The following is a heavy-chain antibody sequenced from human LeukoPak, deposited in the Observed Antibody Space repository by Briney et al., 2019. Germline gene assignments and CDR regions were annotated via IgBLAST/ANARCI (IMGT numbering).Heavy chain of an antibody. V-gene: IGHV3-23*01. CDR3: ARGAFYDY. Sequence: GGSLRLSCAASGFAFSSYGMSWVRQAPGKGLEWVATIGESGGSTYYADSVKGRFTISRDNSKNTLYLQMNSLRAEDTALYFCARGAFYDYWGQGTLVTVSS. CDR2: IGESGGST. D-gene: IGHD2/OR15-2a*01. CDR1: GFAFSSYG. J-gene: IGHJ4*02.